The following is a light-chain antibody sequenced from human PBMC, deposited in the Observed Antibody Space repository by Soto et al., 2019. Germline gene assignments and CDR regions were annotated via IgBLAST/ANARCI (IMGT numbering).Light chain of an antibody. Sequence: EIVLTQSPDALSLSPGERVSLSCRASRPVVRQYIAWYQQKVGQAPRLLIYAASTRATGIPARFSGSESGTEFILTISSLQSEDVAVYYCQQYRNWPVTFGGGTKV. CDR3: QQYRNWPVT. V-gene: IGKV3D-15*01. CDR1: RPVVRQ. J-gene: IGKJ4*01. CDR2: AAS.